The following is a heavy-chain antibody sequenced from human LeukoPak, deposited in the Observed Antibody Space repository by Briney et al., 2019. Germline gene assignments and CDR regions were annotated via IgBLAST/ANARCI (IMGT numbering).Heavy chain of an antibody. J-gene: IGHJ4*02. D-gene: IGHD6-19*01. CDR2: IYPGDSDT. V-gene: IGHV5-51*01. CDR1: GYSFTSYW. Sequence: GESLKTSCKGSGYSFTSYWIGWVRQMPGKGLEWMGVIYPGDSDTRYSPSFQGQVTISADKSISTAYLQWSSLKASDTAMYYCAMTGYSSGWSADYWGQGTLVTVSS. CDR3: AMTGYSSGWSADY.